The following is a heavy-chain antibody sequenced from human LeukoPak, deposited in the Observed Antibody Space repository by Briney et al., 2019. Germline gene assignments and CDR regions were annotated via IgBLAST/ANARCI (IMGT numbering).Heavy chain of an antibody. Sequence: PGGSLRLSCAASGFTFSDYYMSWIRQAPGKGLEWDSYISSSGSTIYYADSVKGRFTISRDNAKNSLYLQMNSLRAEDTAVYYCAREGRVEVTARPHYYMDVWGRGTTVTVSS. CDR3: AREGRVEVTARPHYYMDV. CDR1: GFTFSDYY. J-gene: IGHJ6*03. CDR2: ISSSGSTI. D-gene: IGHD2-21*02. V-gene: IGHV3-11*04.